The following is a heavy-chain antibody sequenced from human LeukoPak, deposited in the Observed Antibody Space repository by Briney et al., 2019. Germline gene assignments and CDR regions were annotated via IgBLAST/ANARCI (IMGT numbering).Heavy chain of an antibody. CDR2: IYSGGST. CDR1: GFTFSSYA. D-gene: IGHD1-26*01. Sequence: PGGSLRLSCAASGFTFSSYAMSWVRQAPGKGLEWVSVIYSGGSTYYADSVKGRFTISRDNSKNTLYLQMNSLRAEDTAVYYCARDRYSGSYYLDYWGQGTLVTVSS. CDR3: ARDRYSGSYYLDY. J-gene: IGHJ4*02. V-gene: IGHV3-53*01.